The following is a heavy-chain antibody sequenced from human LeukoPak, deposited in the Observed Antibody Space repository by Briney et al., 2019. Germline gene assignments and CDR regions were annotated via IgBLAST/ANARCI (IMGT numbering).Heavy chain of an antibody. Sequence: GGSLRLSCAASGFTFSSYGMTWVRQAPGKGLEWVSGINWNSGSIGYADSVKGRFTISRDNAKNSLYLQMNSLRAEDTALYYCAKGEAYYYYMDVWGKGTTVTISS. CDR2: INWNSGSI. CDR1: GFTFSSYG. J-gene: IGHJ6*03. V-gene: IGHV3-20*04. CDR3: AKGEAYYYYMDV.